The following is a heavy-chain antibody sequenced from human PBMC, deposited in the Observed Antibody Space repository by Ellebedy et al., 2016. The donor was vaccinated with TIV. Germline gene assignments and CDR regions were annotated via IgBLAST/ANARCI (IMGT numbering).Heavy chain of an antibody. D-gene: IGHD3-10*01. CDR1: GFTFSNYW. Sequence: GESLKISXAASGFTFSNYWMDWVRQAPGKGPEWVANINQYGSEKYYVDSVKGRFTISRDNAKNSVFLQMNSLRGEDTAIYYCARDAFGETNHWGQGVLVTASS. J-gene: IGHJ4*02. V-gene: IGHV3-7*03. CDR3: ARDAFGETNH. CDR2: INQYGSEK.